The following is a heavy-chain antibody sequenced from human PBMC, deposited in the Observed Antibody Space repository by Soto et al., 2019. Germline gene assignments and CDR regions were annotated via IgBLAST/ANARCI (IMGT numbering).Heavy chain of an antibody. CDR3: ARDRGCSSTSCYDYYYYYMDV. Sequence: SETLSLTCTVSGGSISSGGYYWSWIRQHPGKGLEWIGYIYYSGSTYYNPSLKSRVTISVDTSKNQFSLKLSSVTAADTAVYYCARDRGCSSTSCYDYYYYYMDVWGKGTTVTVSS. CDR1: GGSISSGGYY. J-gene: IGHJ6*03. CDR2: IYYSGST. V-gene: IGHV4-31*03. D-gene: IGHD2-2*01.